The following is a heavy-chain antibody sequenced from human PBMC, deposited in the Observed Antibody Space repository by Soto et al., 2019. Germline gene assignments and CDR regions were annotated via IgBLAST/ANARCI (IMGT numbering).Heavy chain of an antibody. CDR2: IYYSGST. D-gene: IGHD5-12*01. J-gene: IGHJ6*02. V-gene: IGHV4-59*01. CDR3: AREYGGFVNGLDV. CDR1: GDSIRSYY. Sequence: SETLSLTCTVSGDSIRSYYWTWIRQPPGKGLELIGYIYYSGSTRYNPSLKSRVTISVDMSKNQFSLKLSSVIAADTAVYYCAREYGGFVNGLDVWGQGTAVTVSS.